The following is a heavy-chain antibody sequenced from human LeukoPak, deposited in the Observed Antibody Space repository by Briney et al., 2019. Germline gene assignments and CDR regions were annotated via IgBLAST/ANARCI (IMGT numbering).Heavy chain of an antibody. CDR3: ARRYSYGSKKLHFDY. V-gene: IGHV3-30*04. CDR2: ISFDGSNK. CDR1: GFTFSSYT. J-gene: IGHJ4*02. Sequence: GGSLRLSCAASGFTFSSYTMHWVRQAPGKGLEWVAVISFDGSNKYYADSVTGRFTISRDNSKNTLYLQMISLRADDTAVYYCARRYSYGSKKLHFDYWGQGTLVTVSS. D-gene: IGHD5-18*01.